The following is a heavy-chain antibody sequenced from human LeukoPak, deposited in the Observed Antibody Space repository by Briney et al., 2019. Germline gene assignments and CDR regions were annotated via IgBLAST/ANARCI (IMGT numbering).Heavy chain of an antibody. J-gene: IGHJ4*02. Sequence: GASVKVSCKASGGTFSSYAISWVRQTPRQGLEWMGGIIPIFGTANYAQKFQGRVTITADESTSTAYMELSSLRSEDTAVYYCASNGGSSWIGPVDYWGQGTLVTVSS. CDR1: GGTFSSYA. V-gene: IGHV1-69*13. CDR2: IIPIFGTA. CDR3: ASNGGSSWIGPVDY. D-gene: IGHD6-13*01.